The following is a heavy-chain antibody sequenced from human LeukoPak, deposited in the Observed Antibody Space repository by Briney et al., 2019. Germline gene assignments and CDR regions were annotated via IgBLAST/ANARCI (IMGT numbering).Heavy chain of an antibody. J-gene: IGHJ2*01. CDR2: IYYSGST. CDR3: ARDGTSPWYFDL. V-gene: IGHV4-59*01. Sequence: SETLSFTCTVSGGSISSYYWSWIRQPPGKGLEWIGYIYYSGSTNYNPSLKSRVTISVDTSKNQFSLKLSSVTAADTAVYYCARDGTSPWYFDLWGRGTLVTVSS. D-gene: IGHD1-26*01. CDR1: GGSISSYY.